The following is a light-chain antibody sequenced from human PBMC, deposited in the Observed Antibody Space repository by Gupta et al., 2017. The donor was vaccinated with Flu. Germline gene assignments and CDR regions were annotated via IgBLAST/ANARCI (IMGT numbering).Light chain of an antibody. CDR3: QQDNRYWT. J-gene: IGKJ1*01. V-gene: IGKV1-5*03. Sequence: DTQMTQSPSTLSASVGDRVTITCRASQSISSWLAWYQQKPGKAPKLLIYKASRLDSGVPSRFSGSGAGTEFTLTSNNLQHDDSANYYGQQDNRYWTFGQGTKVEI. CDR1: QSISSW. CDR2: KAS.